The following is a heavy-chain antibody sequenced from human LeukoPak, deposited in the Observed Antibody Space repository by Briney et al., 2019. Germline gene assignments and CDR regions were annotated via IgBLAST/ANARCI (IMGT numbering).Heavy chain of an antibody. Sequence: ASVKVSCKASGYTFTSYGISWVRQAPGQGLEWTGWISAYNGNTNYAQKLQGRVTMTTDTSTSTAYMELRSLRSDDTAVYYCARDSNPYYDILTGYYNYWGQGTLVTVSS. V-gene: IGHV1-18*01. J-gene: IGHJ4*02. CDR3: ARDSNPYYDILTGYYNY. D-gene: IGHD3-9*01. CDR2: ISAYNGNT. CDR1: GYTFTSYG.